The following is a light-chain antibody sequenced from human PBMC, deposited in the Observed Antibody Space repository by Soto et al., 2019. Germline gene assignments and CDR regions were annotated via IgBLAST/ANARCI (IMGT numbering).Light chain of an antibody. CDR3: AAWDSGLSAVV. CDR2: DTD. V-gene: IGLV1-51*01. CDR1: TSNIGNNY. Sequence: QAVVTQPPSVSAAPGQKVAISCSGSTSNIGNNYVSWYQQLPEKAPKLLIYDTDKRPSGIPDRFSGSKSGTSATLGITGLQTGDEAEYYCAAWDSGLSAVVFGGGTKLTVL. J-gene: IGLJ3*02.